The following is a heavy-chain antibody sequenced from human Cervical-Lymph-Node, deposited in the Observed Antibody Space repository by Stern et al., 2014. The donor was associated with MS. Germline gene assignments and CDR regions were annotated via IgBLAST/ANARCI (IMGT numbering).Heavy chain of an antibody. Sequence: QVQLLQPGGEVKKPGASVKVSCKASGYTFTNYALHWVRQAPGQRPEWMGWIHPGNGDAKYSQNFQDRVTITRDTSANTVYMELRSLRVEDTAMYYCARGYSTTYLDYWGQGTLVTVSS. D-gene: IGHD6-13*01. CDR3: ARGYSTTYLDY. J-gene: IGHJ4*02. CDR2: IHPGNGDA. V-gene: IGHV1-3*01. CDR1: GYTFTNYA.